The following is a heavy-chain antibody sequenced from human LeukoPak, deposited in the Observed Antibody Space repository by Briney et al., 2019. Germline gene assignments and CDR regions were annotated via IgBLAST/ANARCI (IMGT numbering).Heavy chain of an antibody. CDR3: ARDLGDTAIMGEDAFDI. V-gene: IGHV1-69*13. D-gene: IGHD5-18*01. CDR1: GGTFSSYA. Sequence: SVKVSCKASGGTFSSYAISWVRQAPGQGLEWMGGIIPIFGTANYAQKFQGRVTITADESTSTAYMELSSLRSEDTAVYYCARDLGDTAIMGEDAFDIWGQGTMVTVSS. J-gene: IGHJ3*02. CDR2: IIPIFGTA.